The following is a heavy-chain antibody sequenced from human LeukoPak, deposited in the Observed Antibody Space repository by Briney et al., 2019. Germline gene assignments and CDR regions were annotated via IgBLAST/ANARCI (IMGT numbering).Heavy chain of an antibody. D-gene: IGHD5-12*01. V-gene: IGHV3-30*18. J-gene: IGHJ4*02. CDR3: AKELRGYSGYDVPDY. Sequence: GGSLRLSCAGSGFIFSSYGMHWVRQAPGKGLEWVAVISNDGSNTHYADSVKGRFTISRDNSKNTLYLQMNSLRAEDTAVYYCAKELRGYSGYDVPDYWGQGTLVTVSS. CDR1: GFIFSSYG. CDR2: ISNDGSNT.